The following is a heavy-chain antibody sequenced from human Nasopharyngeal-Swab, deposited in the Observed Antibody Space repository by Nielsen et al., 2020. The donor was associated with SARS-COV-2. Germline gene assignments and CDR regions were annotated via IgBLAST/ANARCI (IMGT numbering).Heavy chain of an antibody. CDR3: ARDLRATIRPWGPYYYGMDV. D-gene: IGHD5-12*01. Sequence: RQAPGKRLEWIGEINHSGSTNYNPSLKSRVTISVDTSKNQFSLRLSSVTAADTAVYYCARDLRATIRPWGPYYYGMDVWGQGTTVTVSS. V-gene: IGHV4-34*01. J-gene: IGHJ6*02. CDR2: INHSGST.